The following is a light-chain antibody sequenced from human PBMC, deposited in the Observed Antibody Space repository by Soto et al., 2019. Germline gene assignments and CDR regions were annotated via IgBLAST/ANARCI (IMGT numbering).Light chain of an antibody. CDR1: QDISDS. CDR3: QQYASLPLT. V-gene: IGKV1-33*01. Sequence: DIQMTQSPSSLSASVGDRLTLTCQASQDISDSLIWYQVKPGNAPQLLMFDASKLETGVPSRFSGSGSGKDFTFPISSLQPEEFATYYCQQYASLPLTFGGGTKVEIK. J-gene: IGKJ4*01. CDR2: DAS.